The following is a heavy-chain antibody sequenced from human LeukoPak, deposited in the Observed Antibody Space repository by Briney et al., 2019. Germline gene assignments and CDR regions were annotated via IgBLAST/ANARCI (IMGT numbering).Heavy chain of an antibody. J-gene: IGHJ4*02. CDR3: ARDSDDSSGYYAY. V-gene: IGHV1-69*04. CDR1: GGTFSSYA. Sequence: SVKVSCKASGGTFSSYAISWVRQAPGQGLEWMGRIIPILGIANYAQKFQGRVTITADKSTSTAYMGLSSLRSEDTAVYYCARDSDDSSGYYAYWGQGTLVTVSS. D-gene: IGHD3-22*01. CDR2: IIPILGIA.